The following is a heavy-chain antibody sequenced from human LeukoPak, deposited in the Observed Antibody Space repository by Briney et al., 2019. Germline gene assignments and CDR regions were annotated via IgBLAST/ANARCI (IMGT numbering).Heavy chain of an antibody. CDR2: IYTSGST. J-gene: IGHJ4*02. Sequence: SQTLSLTCTVSGGSISSGGYYWSWIRQPAGKGLEWIGRIYTSGSTNYNPSLKSRVTMSVDTSKNQFSLKLSSVTAADTAVYYCARGRGMYYFDYWGQGTLVTVSS. CDR3: ARGRGMYYFDY. CDR1: GGSISSGGYY. D-gene: IGHD3-16*01. V-gene: IGHV4-61*02.